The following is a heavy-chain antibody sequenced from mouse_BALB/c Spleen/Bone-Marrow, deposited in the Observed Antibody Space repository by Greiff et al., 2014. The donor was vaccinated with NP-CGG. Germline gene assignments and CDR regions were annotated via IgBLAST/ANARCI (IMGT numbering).Heavy chain of an antibody. J-gene: IGHJ4*01. Sequence: VKLVESGPGLVAPSQSLSITCTVSGFSVTSYGVSWVRQPPGKGLEWLGVIWGDGSTNYHSALISRLSISKDNSKSQVLLKLNSLQTDDTATYYCAKQEGFSYAMDYWVKEPQSPSPQ. CDR3: AKQEGFSYAMDY. V-gene: IGHV2-3*01. CDR2: IWGDGST. CDR1: GFSVTSYG.